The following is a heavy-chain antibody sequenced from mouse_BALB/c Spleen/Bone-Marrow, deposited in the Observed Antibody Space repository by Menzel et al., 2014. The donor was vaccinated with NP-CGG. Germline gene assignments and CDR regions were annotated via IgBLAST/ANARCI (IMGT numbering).Heavy chain of an antibody. Sequence: VQLQQSGAELARPGASVRMSCKASGYSFTSFTMHWLKRRPGQGLEWIAYIVPSSAYSNYNQKFKDKATLTADRSSNTAYMQLSSLTSEDSAVYYCASEGSYDGCSGLFDFWGPGTTLTVSS. CDR3: ASEGSYDGCSGLFDF. J-gene: IGHJ2*01. V-gene: IGHV1-4*01. D-gene: IGHD2-3*01. CDR1: GYSFTSFT. CDR2: IVPSSAYS.